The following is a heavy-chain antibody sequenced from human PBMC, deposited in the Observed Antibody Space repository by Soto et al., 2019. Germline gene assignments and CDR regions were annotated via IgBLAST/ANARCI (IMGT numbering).Heavy chain of an antibody. Sequence: GGSLRLSCAASGFSFSNAWMDWVRQAPGKGLEWVANINGDGGQTYYVDSVKGRFTVSRDNGESSMYLQMNNLRVEDTAVYYCSWSLNYWGQGILVTVSS. V-gene: IGHV3-7*01. CDR2: INGDGGQT. CDR1: GFSFSNAW. D-gene: IGHD1-26*01. J-gene: IGHJ4*02. CDR3: SWSLNY.